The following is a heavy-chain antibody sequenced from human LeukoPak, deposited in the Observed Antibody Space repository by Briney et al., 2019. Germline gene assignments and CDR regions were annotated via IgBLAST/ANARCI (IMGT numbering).Heavy chain of an antibody. V-gene: IGHV1-18*01. D-gene: IGHD6-13*01. CDR1: GYTFTSYG. CDR3: ARVAPLPHIAAADY. Sequence: ASVKVSCKASGYTFTSYGISWVRRAPGQGLEWMGWISAYNGNTNYAQKLQGRVTMTTDTSTSTAYMELRSLRSDDTAVYYCARVAPLPHIAAADYWGQGTLVTVSS. CDR2: ISAYNGNT. J-gene: IGHJ4*02.